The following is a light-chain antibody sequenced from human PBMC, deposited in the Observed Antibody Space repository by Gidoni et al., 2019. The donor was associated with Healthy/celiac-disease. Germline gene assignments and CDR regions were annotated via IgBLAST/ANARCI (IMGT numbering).Light chain of an antibody. CDR3: QQYNSYWT. V-gene: IGKV1-5*03. CDR1: QSISRW. Sequence: DIQMTQSPSTLSASVGDRVTITCRASQSISRWLAWYKQKPGKAPKIMIYKASSLESGVPSRFSGSGSGTEFTLTISSLQPDDFATYYCQQYNSYWTFGQGTKVEIK. J-gene: IGKJ1*01. CDR2: KAS.